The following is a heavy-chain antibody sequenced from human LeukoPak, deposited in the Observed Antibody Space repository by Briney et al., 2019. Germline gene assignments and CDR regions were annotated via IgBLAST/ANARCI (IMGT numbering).Heavy chain of an antibody. Sequence: GESLKISCKGSGYSFTSYWIGRVRQMPGKGLEWMGIIYPRDSDTKYSPSLQGQVTISADKSITTAYLHWSSLQAADTAMYYCARLYGSNTAEYFQHWGQGTLVTVSS. V-gene: IGHV5-51*01. J-gene: IGHJ1*01. D-gene: IGHD4-23*01. CDR2: IYPRDSDT. CDR1: GYSFTSYW. CDR3: ARLYGSNTAEYFQH.